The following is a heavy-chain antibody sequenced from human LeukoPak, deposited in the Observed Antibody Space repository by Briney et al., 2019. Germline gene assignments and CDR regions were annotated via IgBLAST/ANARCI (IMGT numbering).Heavy chain of an antibody. V-gene: IGHV1-2*04. Sequence: ASVTVSCKASGYTFTGCYMHWVRQAPGQGREWMGWINPNSGGTNYAQKFQGWVTMTRDTSISTAYMELGRLRSDDTAVYYCARERLGELSPNYYYYYGMDVWGKGTTVTVSS. J-gene: IGHJ6*04. CDR3: ARERLGELSPNYYYYYGMDV. CDR2: INPNSGGT. D-gene: IGHD3-16*02. CDR1: GYTFTGCY.